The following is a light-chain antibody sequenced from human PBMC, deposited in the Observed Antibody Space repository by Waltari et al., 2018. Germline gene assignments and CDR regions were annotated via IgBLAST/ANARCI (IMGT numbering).Light chain of an antibody. CDR1: QSLSSN. CDR3: KQYNNWPFT. Sequence: EIVMTQSQATLTVSPGDRATLSCRSRQSLSSNLAWYQQKPCQAPRLLIYGASTRATGIPFRFSGSGSRAEFTLTISRLQSEDFAVYYCKQYNNWPFTFGQGTKLEIK. J-gene: IGKJ2*01. CDR2: GAS. V-gene: IGKV3-15*01.